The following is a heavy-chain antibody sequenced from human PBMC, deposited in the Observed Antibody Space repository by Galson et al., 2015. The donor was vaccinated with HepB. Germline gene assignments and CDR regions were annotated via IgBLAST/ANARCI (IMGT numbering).Heavy chain of an antibody. CDR1: GGSISSTSYY. Sequence: ETLPLTCTVSGGSISSTSYYWGWIRQPPGKGLEWIGTVYYSGTTFYNPSLRSRVTISIDTSKNQVSLKLTSVTAADTAVYYCARRGVFGVVITDDSWGQGTLVTVSS. CDR3: ARRGVFGVVITDDS. V-gene: IGHV4-39*01. D-gene: IGHD3-3*01. J-gene: IGHJ4*02. CDR2: VYYSGTT.